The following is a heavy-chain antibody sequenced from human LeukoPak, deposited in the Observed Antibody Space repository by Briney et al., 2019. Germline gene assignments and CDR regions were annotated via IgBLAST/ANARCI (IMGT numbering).Heavy chain of an antibody. J-gene: IGHJ4*02. D-gene: IGHD4-17*01. CDR2: ISSSGNTI. CDR3: ARVSPYAALDY. V-gene: IGHV3-11*01. Sequence: PGGSLRLSCAASGFTFSDHYMSWIRQAPGKGLEWVSYISSSGNTIYNADPVKGRFTIPRHNAKKSLYLQMNSLRAEDTAVYYCARVSPYAALDYWGQGTLVTVSS. CDR1: GFTFSDHY.